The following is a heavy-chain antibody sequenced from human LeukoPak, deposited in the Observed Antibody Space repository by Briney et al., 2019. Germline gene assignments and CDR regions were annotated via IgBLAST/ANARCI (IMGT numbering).Heavy chain of an antibody. V-gene: IGHV3-21*01. CDR1: GFTFSSYS. CDR2: ISSSSSYI. J-gene: IGHJ5*02. Sequence: GGSLRLSCAASGFTFSSYSMNWVRQAPGKGLEWVSSISSSSSYIYYADSVKGRFTISRDNAKNSLYLQMNSLRAEDTAVYYCARAGGIYDSSGYSTWGQGTLVTVSS. D-gene: IGHD3-22*01. CDR3: ARAGGIYDSSGYST.